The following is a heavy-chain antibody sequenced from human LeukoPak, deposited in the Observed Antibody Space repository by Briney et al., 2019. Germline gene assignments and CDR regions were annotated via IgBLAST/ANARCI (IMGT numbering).Heavy chain of an antibody. J-gene: IGHJ3*02. CDR3: ARVVRHCSSTSCYPRETSAFDT. V-gene: IGHV4-59*01. D-gene: IGHD2-2*01. CDR2: IYYSGST. CDR1: GGSISSYY. Sequence: SETLSLTCTVSGGSISSYYWSWIRQPPGKGLEWIGYIYYSGSTNYNPSLKSRVTISVDTSKNQFSLKLSSVTAAGTAVYYCARVVRHCSSTSCYPRETSAFDTWGQGTMVTVSS.